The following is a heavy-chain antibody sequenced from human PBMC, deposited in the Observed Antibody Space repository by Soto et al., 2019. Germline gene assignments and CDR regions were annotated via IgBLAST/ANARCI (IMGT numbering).Heavy chain of an antibody. D-gene: IGHD3-22*01. CDR3: AKDYYDSSGYYCPLDY. Sequence: LRLSCAASGFTFSSYAMSWVRQAPGKGLEWVSAISGSGGSTYYADSVKGRFTISRDNSKNTLYLQMNSLRAEDTAVYYCAKDYYDSSGYYCPLDYWGQGTLVTVSS. J-gene: IGHJ4*02. CDR1: GFTFSSYA. CDR2: ISGSGGST. V-gene: IGHV3-23*01.